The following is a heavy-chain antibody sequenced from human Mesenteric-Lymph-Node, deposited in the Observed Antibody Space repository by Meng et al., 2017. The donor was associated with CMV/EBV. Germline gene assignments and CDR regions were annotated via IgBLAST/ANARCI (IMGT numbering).Heavy chain of an antibody. CDR1: EFPFSSYA. CDR3: ARRARPGYFQH. D-gene: IGHD6-6*01. V-gene: IGHV3-30*04. J-gene: IGHJ1*01. CDR2: ISYDGTNK. Sequence: GESLKISCAASEFPFSSYALYWVRQSPGKGLEWVALISYDGTNKYYADSVKGRFTISRDNSKNTLYLQMNSLRTEDTAVYYCARRARPGYFQHWGQGTLVTVSS.